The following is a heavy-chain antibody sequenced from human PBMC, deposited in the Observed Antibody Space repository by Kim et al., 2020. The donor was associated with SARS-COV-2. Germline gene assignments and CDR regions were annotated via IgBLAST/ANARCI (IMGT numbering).Heavy chain of an antibody. V-gene: IGHV1-69*02. Sequence: KFQGRVTITADKSTSTAYMELSSLRSEDTAVYYCASKTADYDILTGGLDYWGQGTLVTVSS. J-gene: IGHJ4*02. D-gene: IGHD3-9*01. CDR3: ASKTADYDILTGGLDY.